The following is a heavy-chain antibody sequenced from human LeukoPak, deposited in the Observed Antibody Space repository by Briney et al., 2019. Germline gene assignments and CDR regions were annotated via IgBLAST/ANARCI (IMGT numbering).Heavy chain of an antibody. Sequence: SETLSLTCTVSGGSISSSSYYWGWIRQPPGKGLKWIGSIYYSGSTYYNPSLKSRVTISVDTSKNQFSLKLSSVTAADTAVYFCARHRSFNLFDYWGQGTLVTVSS. V-gene: IGHV4-39*01. CDR1: GGSISSSSYY. CDR2: IYYSGST. D-gene: IGHD1-14*01. J-gene: IGHJ4*02. CDR3: ARHRSFNLFDY.